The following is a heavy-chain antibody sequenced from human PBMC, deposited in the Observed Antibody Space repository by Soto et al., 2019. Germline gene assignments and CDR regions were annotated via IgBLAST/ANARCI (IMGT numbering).Heavy chain of an antibody. CDR2: INPNSGGT. Sequence: ASVKVSCKASGYTFTGYYMHWVRQAPGQGLEWMGWINPNSGGTNYAQKFQGWVTMTRDTSITTAYMELSRLRSDDTAVYYCAREGGDIVATIGDFGMDVWGQGTTVTVSS. CDR3: AREGGDIVATIGDFGMDV. CDR1: GYTFTGYY. D-gene: IGHD5-12*01. V-gene: IGHV1-2*04. J-gene: IGHJ6*02.